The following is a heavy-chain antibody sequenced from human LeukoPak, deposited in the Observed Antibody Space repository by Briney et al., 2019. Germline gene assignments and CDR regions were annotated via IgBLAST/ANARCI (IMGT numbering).Heavy chain of an antibody. V-gene: IGHV4-61*01. CDR2: IYYSGST. CDR3: ARDHAAAAGSYYYYYGMDV. J-gene: IGHJ6*02. D-gene: IGHD6-13*01. Sequence: PSETLSLTCTVSGGSVSSGSYHWSWIRQPPGKGLEWIGYIYYSGSTNYNPSLKSRVTISVDTSKNQFSLKLSSVTAADTAVYYCARDHAAAAGSYYYYYGMDVWGQGTTVTVSS. CDR1: GGSVSSGSYH.